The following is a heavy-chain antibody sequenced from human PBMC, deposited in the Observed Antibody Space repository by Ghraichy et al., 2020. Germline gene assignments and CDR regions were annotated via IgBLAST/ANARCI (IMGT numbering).Heavy chain of an antibody. CDR2: VYYDGTS. V-gene: IGHV4-30-4*01. Sequence: SETLSLTCTVSGGSISSANHFWGWVRQPPGKGLEWIGFVYYDGTSYYNPSLRSRSTISIDTSKNQFSLRLYSVTSADTARYCCAREVNVVTDSDAFYIWGRGTLVTVSS. CDR3: AREVNVVTDSDAFYI. J-gene: IGHJ3*02. CDR1: GGSISSANHF. D-gene: IGHD2-21*02.